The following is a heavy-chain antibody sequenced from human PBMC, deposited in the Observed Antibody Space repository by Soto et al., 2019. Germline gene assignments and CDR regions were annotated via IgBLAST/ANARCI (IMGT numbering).Heavy chain of an antibody. V-gene: IGHV3-48*01. J-gene: IGHJ4*02. CDR3: ARMGHPFDY. CDR2: IGRSSSTI. CDR1: GFTFSSYS. Sequence: EVQLVESGGGLVQPGGSLRLSCAASGFTFSSYSMNWVRQAPGKGLEWVSYIGRSSSTIYYADSVKGRFTISRDNAKNSLYLQMNSLRAEDTAGYYCARMGHPFDYWGQGTLVTVSS.